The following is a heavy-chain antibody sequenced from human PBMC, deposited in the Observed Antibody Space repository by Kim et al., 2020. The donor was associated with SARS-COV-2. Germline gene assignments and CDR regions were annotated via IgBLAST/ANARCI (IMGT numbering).Heavy chain of an antibody. Sequence: GGSLRLSCAASGFTFSSYGMHWVRQAPGKGLEWVAVIWYDGSNKYYADSVKGRFTISRDNSKNTLYLQMNSLRAEDTAVYYCARKGELPRYYYYYGMDVWGQGTTVTVSS. J-gene: IGHJ6*02. V-gene: IGHV3-33*01. CDR3: ARKGELPRYYYYYGMDV. CDR2: IWYDGSNK. D-gene: IGHD1-26*01. CDR1: GFTFSSYG.